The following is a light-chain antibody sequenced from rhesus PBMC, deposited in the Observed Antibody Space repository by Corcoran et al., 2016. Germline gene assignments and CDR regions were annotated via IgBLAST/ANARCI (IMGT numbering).Light chain of an antibody. CDR1: NSDIVGYNY. CDR3: SSYAGSDIFV. V-gene: IGLV2-32*02. J-gene: IGLJ6*01. Sequence: QAAPTQPRSVPGSPGQSVTISCTGTNSDIVGYNYVYWYQQHPDTAPKLLIYEVTKRPSGVSDRFSASKSGNTASLPVSGLRAEDEADYYCSSYAGSDIFVFGSGTKLTVL. CDR2: EVT.